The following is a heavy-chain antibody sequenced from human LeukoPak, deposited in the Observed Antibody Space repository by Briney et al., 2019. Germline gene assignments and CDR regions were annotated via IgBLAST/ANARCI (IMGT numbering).Heavy chain of an antibody. J-gene: IGHJ4*02. Sequence: KASETLSLTCAVYGGSFSGYYWSWIRQPPGKGLEWIGEINHSGSTNYNPSLKSRVTISVDTSKNQFSLKLSSVTAADTAVYYCARGRAWSSSWYGYWGQGTLVTVSS. CDR2: INHSGST. V-gene: IGHV4-34*01. D-gene: IGHD6-13*01. CDR3: ARGRAWSSSWYGY. CDR1: GGSFSGYY.